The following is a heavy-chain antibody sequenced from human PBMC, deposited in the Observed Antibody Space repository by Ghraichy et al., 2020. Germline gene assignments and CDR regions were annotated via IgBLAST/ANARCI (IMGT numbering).Heavy chain of an antibody. CDR3: ARQRGRSGDDDAFDI. CDR1: GYSFTNYA. CDR2: INAGNGNT. D-gene: IGHD3-10*01. J-gene: IGHJ3*02. V-gene: IGHV1-3*01. Sequence: ASVKVSCQASGYSFTNYAIHWVRQAPGQRLEWMGWINAGNGNTKYSQNFLGRVTITRDTSASTAYMELSNLRSEDMAVFYCARQRGRSGDDDAFDIWGQGTMVTVSS.